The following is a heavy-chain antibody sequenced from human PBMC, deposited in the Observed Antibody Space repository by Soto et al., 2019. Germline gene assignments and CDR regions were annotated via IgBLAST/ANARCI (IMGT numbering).Heavy chain of an antibody. CDR2: ISGSGVST. V-gene: IGHV3-23*01. CDR3: AKSLGMYYYDSSGYYHYDY. D-gene: IGHD3-22*01. Sequence: HPGGSLRLSCAASGFTFSSYAMSWVRQAPGKGLEWVSVISGSGVSTYYADSVKGRFTISRDNSKNTLYLQMNSLRAEDTAVYYCAKSLGMYYYDSSGYYHYDYWGQGTLVTVSS. CDR1: GFTFSSYA. J-gene: IGHJ4*02.